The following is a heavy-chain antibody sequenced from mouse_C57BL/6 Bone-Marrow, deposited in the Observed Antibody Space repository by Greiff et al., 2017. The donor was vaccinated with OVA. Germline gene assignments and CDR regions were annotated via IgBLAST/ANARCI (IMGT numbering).Heavy chain of an antibody. CDR3: AREGIYYYGRSYLPFAD. CDR2: IDPNSGGT. J-gene: IGHJ3*01. V-gene: IGHV1-72*01. D-gene: IGHD1-1*01. Sequence: QVQLQQPGAELVKPGASVKLSCKASGYTFTSYWMHWVNQRPGRGLEWIGRIDPNSGGTKYNEKFKSKATLTVDKPSSTAYMQHSSLKSEDSAVYYWAREGIYYYGRSYLPFADWGKGTLVTVSA. CDR1: GYTFTSYW.